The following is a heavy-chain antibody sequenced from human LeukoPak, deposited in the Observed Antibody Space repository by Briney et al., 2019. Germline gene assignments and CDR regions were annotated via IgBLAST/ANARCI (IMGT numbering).Heavy chain of an antibody. CDR3: ARASYYYGSGSKFDY. V-gene: IGHV3-53*01. CDR2: IYSGGST. J-gene: IGHJ4*02. Sequence: GGSLRLSCAASGFTVSSNYMSWVRQAPGKGLEWVSVIYSGGSTYYADSVKGRFTISRDNSKNTLYLQMNSLRAEDTAVYYCARASYYYGSGSKFDYWGQGTLVTVSS. D-gene: IGHD3-10*01. CDR1: GFTVSSNY.